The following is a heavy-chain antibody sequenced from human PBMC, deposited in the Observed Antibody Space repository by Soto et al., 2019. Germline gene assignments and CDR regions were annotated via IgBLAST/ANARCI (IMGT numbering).Heavy chain of an antibody. CDR2: IYYSGST. D-gene: IGHD3-3*01. J-gene: IGHJ4*02. Sequence: PSETLSLTSTVSGGSISSGGYYWNWIRQHPGKGLEWIGYIYYSGSTHYNPSLKSRVTISVDTSKNQFSLKVSSVTAADTAVYYCARYYDFWSGSYYFDYWGQGTLVTAPQ. CDR1: GGSISSGGYY. CDR3: ARYYDFWSGSYYFDY. V-gene: IGHV4-31*03.